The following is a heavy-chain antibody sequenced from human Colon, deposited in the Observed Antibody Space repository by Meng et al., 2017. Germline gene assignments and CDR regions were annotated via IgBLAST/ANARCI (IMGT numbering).Heavy chain of an antibody. J-gene: IGHJ4*02. CDR3: TTWYGEY. V-gene: IGHV6-1*01. D-gene: IGHD3-10*01. Sequence: QGHLQHAVPDLVTPSQPLSLPCAISGDSVSSNRALWHWVRQSPSGGLEWLGQTYYRSEWQNHYGVSVKSRITINADTSRNHFSLHLNSVTPEDTAVYYCTTWYGEYWGQGTLVTVSS. CDR1: GDSVSSNRAL. CDR2: TYYRSEWQN.